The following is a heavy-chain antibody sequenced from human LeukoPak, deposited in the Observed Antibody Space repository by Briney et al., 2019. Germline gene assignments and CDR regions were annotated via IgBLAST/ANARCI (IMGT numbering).Heavy chain of an antibody. D-gene: IGHD3-10*01. CDR1: GYTFTSYY. CDR2: INPSGGST. J-gene: IGHJ4*02. Sequence: ASVKDSCKASGYTFTSYYMHWLRQAPGQGLEWMGIINPSGGSTSYAQKFQGRVTMTRDTSTSTVYMELSSLRSEDTAVYYCSRDARVSTMLRGVSDYSGQGTLVTVSS. CDR3: SRDARVSTMLRGVSDY. V-gene: IGHV1-46*01.